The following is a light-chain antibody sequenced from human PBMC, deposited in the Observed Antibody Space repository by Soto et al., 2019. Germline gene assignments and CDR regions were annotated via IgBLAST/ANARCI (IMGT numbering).Light chain of an antibody. Sequence: EIVLTQSPGTLSLSPGERATLSCRASHSVSSTYLAWYQQKPGQAPRLLIYGASSRATGIPDRFSGSGSGTDFTLTINRLEPEDFAVYYCQQSGSSPPYTFGQGTKLEIK. J-gene: IGKJ2*01. CDR2: GAS. CDR3: QQSGSSPPYT. V-gene: IGKV3-20*01. CDR1: HSVSSTY.